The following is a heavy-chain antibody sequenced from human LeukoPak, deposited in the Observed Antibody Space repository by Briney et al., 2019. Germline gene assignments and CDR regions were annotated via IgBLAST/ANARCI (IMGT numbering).Heavy chain of an antibody. D-gene: IGHD2-21*01. J-gene: IGHJ4*02. CDR3: ARRSYCGADCYGKALDY. V-gene: IGHV1-18*01. CDR2: ISTYNTNT. Sequence: EASVKVSCKASGYTFTDYAITWVRQAPGQGLEWMGWISTYNTNTNYAQKFQDRVAMTTDTSTSTAYMELRSLRSDDTAIYYCARRSYCGADCYGKALDYWGQGTLATVSS. CDR1: GYTFTDYA.